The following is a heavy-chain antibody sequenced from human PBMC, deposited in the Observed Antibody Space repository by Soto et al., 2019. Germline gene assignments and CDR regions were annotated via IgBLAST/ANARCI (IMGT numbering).Heavy chain of an antibody. J-gene: IGHJ5*02. CDR1: GFTLSGYW. CDR3: AWFGSGDIP. Sequence: LRLSWAASGFTLSGYWMHWVRQAPGKGVVWVSRINSDGSRATYADSVKGRFTISRDNAKNTLYLQMNSLRAEDTAVYYCAWFGSGDIPWGQGALVTVSS. CDR2: INSDGSRA. V-gene: IGHV3-74*01. D-gene: IGHD3-10*01.